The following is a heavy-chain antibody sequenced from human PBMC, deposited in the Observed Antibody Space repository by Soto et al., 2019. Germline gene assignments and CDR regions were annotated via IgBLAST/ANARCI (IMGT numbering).Heavy chain of an antibody. V-gene: IGHV4-59*01. Sequence: ASETLSLTCTVSGVSIRSYYWSWIRQPPGKGLEWIGYIYYSGITNYNPSLKSRVTMSVDTSKNQFSLKLSSVTAADTAVYYCARGGAQISSLTTFDYWGQGTLVTVSS. CDR2: IYYSGIT. J-gene: IGHJ4*02. CDR1: GVSIRSYY. CDR3: ARGGAQISSLTTFDY. D-gene: IGHD1-26*01.